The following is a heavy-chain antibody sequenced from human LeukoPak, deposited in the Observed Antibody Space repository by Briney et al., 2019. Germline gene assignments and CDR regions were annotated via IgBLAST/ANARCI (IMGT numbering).Heavy chain of an antibody. CDR2: ITYDGGNK. CDR1: GFTFSSCA. Sequence: GGSLRLFCAASGFTFSSCALHWVRQAPGKGLEWVALITYDGGNKDYADSVKGGFTISRENSKNTVYMQMNSLRAEDTAVYYCAKDGIPSGSGSYCSSWGQGTLVTVSS. V-gene: IGHV3-30*18. D-gene: IGHD3-10*01. J-gene: IGHJ5*02. CDR3: AKDGIPSGSGSYCSS.